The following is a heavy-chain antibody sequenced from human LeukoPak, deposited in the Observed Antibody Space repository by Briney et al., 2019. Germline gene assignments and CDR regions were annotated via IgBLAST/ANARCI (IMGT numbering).Heavy chain of an antibody. Sequence: GGSLRLSCEASGFTVNSNQMNWVRQAPGKGLQWVSVLYSGGTTYYVDSVKGRFTISRDNSKNTLYLQMNSLRTEDTAVYFCARDHYGSDTRTNAHYCGMDVWGKGTTVTVSS. CDR3: ARDHYGSDTRTNAHYCGMDV. J-gene: IGHJ6*04. CDR2: LYSGGTT. D-gene: IGHD4-17*01. V-gene: IGHV3-53*01. CDR1: GFTVNSNQ.